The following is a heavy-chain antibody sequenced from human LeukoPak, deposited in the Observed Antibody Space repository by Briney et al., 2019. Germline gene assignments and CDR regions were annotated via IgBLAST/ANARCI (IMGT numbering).Heavy chain of an antibody. J-gene: IGHJ6*02. CDR3: ARDLADIVVVPAAIYRVDYYYGMDV. CDR2: INPNSGGT. D-gene: IGHD2-2*02. CDR1: GYTFTGYY. Sequence: GASVKVSCKASGYTFTGYYMHWVRQAPGQGLEWMGWINPNSGGTNYAQKFQGRVTMTRNTSISTAYMELSRLRSDDTAVYYCARDLADIVVVPAAIYRVDYYYGMDVWGQGTTVTVSS. V-gene: IGHV1-2*02.